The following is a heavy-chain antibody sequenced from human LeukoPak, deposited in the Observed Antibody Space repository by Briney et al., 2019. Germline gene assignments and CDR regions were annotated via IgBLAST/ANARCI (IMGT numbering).Heavy chain of an antibody. V-gene: IGHV4-34*01. D-gene: IGHD6-13*01. Sequence: SETLSLTCAVYGGSFSGYYWSWIRQPPGKGLEWIGEINHSGSTNYNPSLKSRVTISVDTSKIQFSLKLSSVTAADTAVYYCAIRTGYSSSWYPESWFDPWGQGTLVTVSS. CDR1: GGSFSGYY. CDR3: AIRTGYSSSWYPESWFDP. J-gene: IGHJ5*02. CDR2: INHSGST.